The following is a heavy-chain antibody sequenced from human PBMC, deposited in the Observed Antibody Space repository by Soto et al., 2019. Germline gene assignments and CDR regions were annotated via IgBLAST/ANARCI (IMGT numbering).Heavy chain of an antibody. CDR1: GYSFTSYW. J-gene: IGHJ5*02. CDR2: IYPGDSDT. D-gene: IGHD3-9*01. CDR3: ARLYPSLYYDILTGYSKRNWFDP. Sequence: GESLKISCKGSGYSFTSYWIGWVRQMPGKGLGWMGIIYPGDSDTRYSPSFQGQVTISADKSISTAYLQWSSLKASDTAMYYCARLYPSLYYDILTGYSKRNWFDPWGQGTLVTVSS. V-gene: IGHV5-51*01.